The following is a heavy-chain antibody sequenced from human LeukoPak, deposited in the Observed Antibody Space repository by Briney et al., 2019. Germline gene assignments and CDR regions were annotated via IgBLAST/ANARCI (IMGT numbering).Heavy chain of an antibody. Sequence: SQTLSLTCAISGDSVSSNSAAWNWIRQSPSRGLEWLGRTYYRSKWYNDYAVSVKSRITINPDTSKNQFSLQLSSVTAADTAVYYCARVSYDSSEFQHWGQGTLVTVSS. CDR3: ARVSYDSSEFQH. J-gene: IGHJ1*01. D-gene: IGHD3-22*01. CDR1: GDSVSSNSAA. CDR2: TYYRSKWYN. V-gene: IGHV6-1*01.